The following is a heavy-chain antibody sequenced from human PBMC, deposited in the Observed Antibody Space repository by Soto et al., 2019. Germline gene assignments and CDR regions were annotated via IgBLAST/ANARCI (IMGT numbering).Heavy chain of an antibody. J-gene: IGHJ5*02. D-gene: IGHD6-13*01. V-gene: IGHV2-26*04. CDR2: IFSNDEK. CDR1: GFSLSNAGLG. CDR3: ASTYSSSWYWFDP. Sequence: QVTVKESGPVLVKPTETLTLTCTVSGFSLSNAGLGVSWIRQPPGKALEWLAHIFSNDEKSYSTSLKSRLTISKDTSKSQGGLIMTTMDPVDTATYYCASTYSSSWYWFDPWGQGTLVTVSS.